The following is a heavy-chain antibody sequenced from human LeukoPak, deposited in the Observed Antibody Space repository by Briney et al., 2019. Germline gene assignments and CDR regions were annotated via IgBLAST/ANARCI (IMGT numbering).Heavy chain of an antibody. CDR1: GGSISSYY. Sequence: SETLSLTCTVSGGSISSYYWSWIRQPPGKGLEWIGYIYYSGSTNYNPSLKSRVTISVDTSKNQFSLKLSSVTAADTAVYYCARVGYYDSSGYHDAFDIWGQGTTVTVSS. V-gene: IGHV4-59*01. D-gene: IGHD3-22*01. CDR2: IYYSGST. CDR3: ARVGYYDSSGYHDAFDI. J-gene: IGHJ3*02.